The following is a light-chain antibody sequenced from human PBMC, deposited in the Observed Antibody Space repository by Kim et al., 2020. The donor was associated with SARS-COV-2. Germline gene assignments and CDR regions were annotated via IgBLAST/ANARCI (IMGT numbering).Light chain of an antibody. CDR2: QDS. CDR1: KLGDKY. CDR3: QAWDSSTVV. Sequence: VPPGQTASITCSGDKLGDKYACWYQQKPGQSPVLVIYQDSKRPSGIPERFSGSNSGNTATLTISGTQAMDETDYYCQAWDSSTVVFGGGTKLTVL. V-gene: IGLV3-1*01. J-gene: IGLJ2*01.